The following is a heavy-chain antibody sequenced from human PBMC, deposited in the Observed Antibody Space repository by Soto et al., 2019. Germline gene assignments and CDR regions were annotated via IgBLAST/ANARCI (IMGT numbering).Heavy chain of an antibody. CDR3: ASHIFRLRIMGGSDL. J-gene: IGHJ5*02. CDR2: INDDNGNT. Sequence: VKVSCKASGYTFTTYALHWFRQARGQRLEWMGWINDDNGNTKYSQKFQGRVTITRDTSASTACIELYSLLSEGTAIYYCASHIFRLRIMGGSDLCGQGTPVTVSS. V-gene: IGHV1-3*01. CDR1: GYTFTTYA. D-gene: IGHD3-3*01.